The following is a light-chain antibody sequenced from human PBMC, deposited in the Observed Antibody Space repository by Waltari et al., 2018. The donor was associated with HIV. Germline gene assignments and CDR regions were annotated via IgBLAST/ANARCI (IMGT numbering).Light chain of an antibody. CDR1: SGAVSTGYY. Sequence: VTLTCGLTSGAVSTGYYPSWYQQTPGQSPRTLIYSTNTRASGVPDRFSGSILGNKAALTITGAQADDESTYYCALYLGSGVSVFGGGTKLTVL. CDR3: ALYLGSGVSV. CDR2: STN. V-gene: IGLV8-61*01. J-gene: IGLJ3*02.